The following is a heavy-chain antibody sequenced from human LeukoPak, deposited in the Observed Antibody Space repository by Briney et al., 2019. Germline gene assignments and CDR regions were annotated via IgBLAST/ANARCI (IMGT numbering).Heavy chain of an antibody. CDR1: GYTFTDYY. Sequence: ASVKVSCKASGYTFTDYYMHWVRQAPGQGLEWMGWINPNSGGTNYAQKFQGRVTMTRDTSISTAYMELSRLRSDDTAVYYCARVGITIPFGPTDHYYFDYWGQGTLVTVSS. J-gene: IGHJ4*02. CDR2: INPNSGGT. V-gene: IGHV1-2*02. CDR3: ARVGITIPFGPTDHYYFDY. D-gene: IGHD3-3*01.